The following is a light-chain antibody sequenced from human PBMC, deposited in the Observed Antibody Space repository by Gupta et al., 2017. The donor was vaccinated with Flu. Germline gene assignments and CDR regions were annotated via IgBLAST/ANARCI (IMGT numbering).Light chain of an antibody. Sequence: EIVMTQSPATLSLSPGERATLSCRASQSVSTNVAWYQQKPGQAPRLLIYGASTMATGIPARFSCSGSGTAFTLTINTRQSEDFAVYYCQQDSYWPLGAFGHGTKVEIK. V-gene: IGKV3-15*01. CDR3: QQDSYWPLGA. CDR2: GAS. CDR1: QSVSTN. J-gene: IGKJ3*01.